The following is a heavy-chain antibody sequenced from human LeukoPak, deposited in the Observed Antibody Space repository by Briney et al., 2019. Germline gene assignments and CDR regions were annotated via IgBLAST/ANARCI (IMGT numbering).Heavy chain of an antibody. CDR3: ARDDLVVVAATCDY. D-gene: IGHD2-15*01. CDR2: ISAYNGNT. CDR1: GYSFTNYA. J-gene: IGHJ4*02. V-gene: IGHV1-18*01. Sequence: GASVKVSCKASGYSFTNYAMNWVRQAPGQGLEWMGWISAYNGNTNYAQKLQGRVTMTTDTSTSTAYMELRSLRADDTAVYYCARDDLVVVAATCDYWGEGTLVTVSS.